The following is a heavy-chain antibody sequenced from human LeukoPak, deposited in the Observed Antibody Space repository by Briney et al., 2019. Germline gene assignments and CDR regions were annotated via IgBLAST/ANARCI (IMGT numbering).Heavy chain of an antibody. Sequence: PSETLSLTCTVSGGSISSSTYYGGWIRQPPGKGLEWIGSIFYSGNTYYNPSLKSRVTISIDTSKNQFSLKLSSVTAADTAVYYCARGLWFGESSIDYWGQGTLVTVSS. D-gene: IGHD3-10*01. V-gene: IGHV4-39*07. CDR1: GGSISSSTYY. CDR2: IFYSGNT. J-gene: IGHJ4*02. CDR3: ARGLWFGESSIDY.